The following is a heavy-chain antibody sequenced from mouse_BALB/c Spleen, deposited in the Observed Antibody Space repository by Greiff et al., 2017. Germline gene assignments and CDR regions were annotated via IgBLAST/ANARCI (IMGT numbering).Heavy chain of an antibody. CDR2: IRLKSNNYAT. CDR3: KGGDYAMDY. CDR1: GFTFSNYW. J-gene: IGHJ4*01. Sequence: EVKVVESGGGLVQPGGSMKLSCVASGFTFSNYWMNWVRQSPEKGLEWVAEIRLKSNNYATHYAESVKGRFTISRDDSKSSVYLQMNNLRAEDTGIYYCKGGDYAMDYWGQGTSVTVSS. V-gene: IGHV6-6*02.